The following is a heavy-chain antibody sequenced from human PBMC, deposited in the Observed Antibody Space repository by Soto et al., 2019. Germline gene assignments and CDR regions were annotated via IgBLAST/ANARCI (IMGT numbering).Heavy chain of an antibody. Sequence: EVQLLESGGGLVQPGGSLRLSCAASGFTFSSYAMSWVRQAPGKGLEWVSGISGSGGSTYYTDSVKGRFTISRDISTTALYQRMNSLRAEDTAVYPCSMVGATNSTSQYFALWCRGTLVTVSS. CDR2: ISGSGGST. V-gene: IGHV3-23*01. CDR3: SMVGATNSTSQYFAL. D-gene: IGHD3-10*01. CDR1: GFTFSSYA. J-gene: IGHJ2*01.